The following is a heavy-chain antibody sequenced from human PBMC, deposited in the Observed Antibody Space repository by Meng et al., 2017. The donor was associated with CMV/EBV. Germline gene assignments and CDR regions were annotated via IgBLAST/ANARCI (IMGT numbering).Heavy chain of an antibody. Sequence: GGSLRLSCAASGFTFSSYEMNWVRQALGKGLEWVSYISSSGSTIYYADSVKGRFTISRDNAKNSLYLQMNSLRAEDTAVYYCARERNWNSGVEYYFDYWGQGTLVTVSS. J-gene: IGHJ4*02. CDR1: GFTFSSYE. CDR2: ISSSGSTI. D-gene: IGHD1-7*01. CDR3: ARERNWNSGVEYYFDY. V-gene: IGHV3-48*03.